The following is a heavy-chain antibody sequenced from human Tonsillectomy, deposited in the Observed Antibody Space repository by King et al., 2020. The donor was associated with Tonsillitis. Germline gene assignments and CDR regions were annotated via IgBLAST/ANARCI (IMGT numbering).Heavy chain of an antibody. Sequence: VQLVESGGGLVQPGGSLRLSCAASGFTFSTYAMSWVRQAPGKGLEWVSAISGSGARTYYADAVGGRFTISKDNSKKTLYLEMNSLRAEDTAVYNCAKAMGYSYLYYFDYWGKGTLVTVSS. CDR2: ISGSGART. CDR3: AKAMGYSYLYYFDY. V-gene: IGHV3-23*04. D-gene: IGHD5-18*01. CDR1: GFTFSTYA. J-gene: IGHJ4*02.